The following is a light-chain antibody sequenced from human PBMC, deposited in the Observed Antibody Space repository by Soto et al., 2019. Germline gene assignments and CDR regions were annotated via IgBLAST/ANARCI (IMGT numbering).Light chain of an antibody. Sequence: EIVLTQSPGTLSLSPGEMATLSCRASQSVSSSYLAWYQQKPGQAPRLLIYGASSRATGIPDRFSGSGSGTDFTLTSSTLEPEDFAVYYCQQYGSSPPFTFGPGTKVDIK. CDR3: QQYGSSPPFT. CDR2: GAS. J-gene: IGKJ3*01. CDR1: QSVSSSY. V-gene: IGKV3-20*01.